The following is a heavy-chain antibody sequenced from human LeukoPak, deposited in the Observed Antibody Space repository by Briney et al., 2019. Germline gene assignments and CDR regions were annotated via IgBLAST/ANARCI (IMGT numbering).Heavy chain of an antibody. J-gene: IGHJ1*01. CDR1: GFTFSGYW. D-gene: IGHD3-22*01. CDR3: ATGNYYDSRGYYTFGH. Sequence: TGGSLRLFCAASGFTFSGYWMHWVRQAPGKGLVWVSRINGDGSTTSYADSVKGGFTISRDNAKNTLYLQMNSLRAEDTAVYYCATGNYYDSRGYYTFGHWGQGTLVTVSS. CDR2: INGDGSTT. V-gene: IGHV3-74*01.